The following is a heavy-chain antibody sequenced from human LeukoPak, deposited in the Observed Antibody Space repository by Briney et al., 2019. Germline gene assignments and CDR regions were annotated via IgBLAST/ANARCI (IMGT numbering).Heavy chain of an antibody. D-gene: IGHD3-3*01. CDR2: LNSDGSIT. CDR3: ARNYDFSSPYGMDV. CDR1: VFTFSRYW. V-gene: IGHV3-74*01. Sequence: PGGSLRLSCEASVFTFSRYWMHWVRQAPGKGLVWVSRLNSDGSITNYADSVKGRFTISRDNAKSRLYLQMNSLRAEDTAVYYCARNYDFSSPYGMDVWGQGTTVTVSS. J-gene: IGHJ6*02.